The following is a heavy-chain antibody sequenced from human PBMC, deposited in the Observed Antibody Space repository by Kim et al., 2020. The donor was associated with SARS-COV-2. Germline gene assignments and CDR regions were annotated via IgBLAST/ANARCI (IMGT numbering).Heavy chain of an antibody. Sequence: RGSLRLSCAASGFTFSSYGMHWVRQAPGKGLEWVAVIWYDGSNKYYADSVKGRFTISRDNSKNTLYLQMNSLRAEDTAVYYCASTTVVPWGVYYYYGMDVWGQGTTVTVSS. CDR2: IWYDGSNK. CDR1: GFTFSSYG. CDR3: ASTTVVPWGVYYYYGMDV. D-gene: IGHD4-17*01. V-gene: IGHV3-33*01. J-gene: IGHJ6*02.